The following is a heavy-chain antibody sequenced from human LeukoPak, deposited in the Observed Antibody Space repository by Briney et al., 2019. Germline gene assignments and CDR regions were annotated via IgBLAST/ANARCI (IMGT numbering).Heavy chain of an antibody. CDR3: AKVSYYYDSSGYYEGLFDY. J-gene: IGHJ4*02. D-gene: IGHD3-22*01. CDR2: ISGSGGST. Sequence: PGGSLRLSXAASGFTFSSYAMSWVRQAPGKGLEWVSAISGSGGSTYYADSVKGRFTISRDNSKNTLYLQMNSLRAEDTAAYYCAKVSYYYDSSGYYEGLFDYWGQGTLVTVSS. V-gene: IGHV3-23*01. CDR1: GFTFSSYA.